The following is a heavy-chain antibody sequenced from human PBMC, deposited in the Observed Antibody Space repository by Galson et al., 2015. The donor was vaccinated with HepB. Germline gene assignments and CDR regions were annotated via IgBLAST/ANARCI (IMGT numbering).Heavy chain of an antibody. J-gene: IGHJ4*02. V-gene: IGHV1-69*13. CDR2: IIPIFGTA. CDR3: ARGPAGIYGAPQPDSGNDY. D-gene: IGHD4/OR15-4a*01. CDR1: GGTFSSYA. Sequence: SVKVSCKASGGTFSSYAISWVRQAPGQGLEWMGGIIPIFGTANYAQKFQGRVTITADESTSTAYMELSSLRSEDTAVYYCARGPAGIYGAPQPDSGNDYWGQGTLVTVSS.